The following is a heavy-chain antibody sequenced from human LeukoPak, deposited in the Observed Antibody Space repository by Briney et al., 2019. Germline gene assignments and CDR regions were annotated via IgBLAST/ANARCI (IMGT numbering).Heavy chain of an antibody. CDR2: IYYSGST. CDR3: AREVVAASYDY. J-gene: IGHJ4*02. Sequence: SETLSLTCAVSGGSISSYYWSWIRQPPGKGLEWIGYIYYSGSTNYNPSLKSRVTISVDTSKNQFSLKLSSVTAADTAVYYCAREVVAASYDYWGQGTLVTVSS. CDR1: GGSISSYY. D-gene: IGHD2-15*01. V-gene: IGHV4-59*01.